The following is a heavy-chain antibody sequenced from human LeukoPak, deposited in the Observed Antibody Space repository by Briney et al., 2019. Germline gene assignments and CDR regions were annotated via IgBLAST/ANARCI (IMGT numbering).Heavy chain of an antibody. Sequence: PGGSPRLSCAASGFTFSSYSMNWVRQVPGKGLEWVGNINQDGSVKHYVDSVKGRFTISRDNAKNLLYLQMNSLRVDDTAIYYCARDCCASGGLDIWGQGTTVTVSS. CDR3: ARDCCASGGLDI. CDR1: GFTFSSYS. CDR2: INQDGSVK. V-gene: IGHV3-7*01. J-gene: IGHJ3*02. D-gene: IGHD3-16*01.